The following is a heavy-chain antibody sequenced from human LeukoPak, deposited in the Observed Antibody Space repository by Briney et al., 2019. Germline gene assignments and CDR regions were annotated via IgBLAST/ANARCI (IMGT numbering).Heavy chain of an antibody. CDR1: GGSISTYY. Sequence: SSETLSLTCTVSGGSISTYYWSWIRQPPGKGLEWIGYIYYSGSTNYNPSLKSRVTISVDTSKNQFSLKLSSVTAADTAVYYCARDYCSSTSCYAAFDIWGQGTMVTVSS. D-gene: IGHD2-2*01. V-gene: IGHV4-59*01. CDR2: IYYSGST. J-gene: IGHJ3*02. CDR3: ARDYCSSTSCYAAFDI.